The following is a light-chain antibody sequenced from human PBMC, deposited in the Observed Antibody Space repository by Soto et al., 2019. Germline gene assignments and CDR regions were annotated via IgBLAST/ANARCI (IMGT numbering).Light chain of an antibody. CDR3: QPFGRSPPSWT. V-gene: IGKV3-20*01. J-gene: IGKJ1*01. CDR2: GAS. Sequence: ETVLTQSPGTLSLSPGERSTLSCRASQSVSSNYLAWYQQKPGQAPRLLIYGASTRATGIPDRFSGSGSGTDFTLTISSLEPEDFAVYYCQPFGRSPPSWTFGQGTKVEIK. CDR1: QSVSSNY.